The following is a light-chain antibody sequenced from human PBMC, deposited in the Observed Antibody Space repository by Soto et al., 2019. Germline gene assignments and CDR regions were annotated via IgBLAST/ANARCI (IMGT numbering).Light chain of an antibody. V-gene: IGKV3-20*01. Sequence: EIVLTQSPATLSLSAGERATLSCRPSQILSPSYLAWYQHKPGQGPTLLIFAASSRAAGVHDRFSGSGAGKDFTLTITRLSREDSASYYCPQYGRSPPSLGRGTGLEIK. CDR3: PQYGRSPPS. J-gene: IGKJ2*03. CDR2: AAS. CDR1: QILSPSY.